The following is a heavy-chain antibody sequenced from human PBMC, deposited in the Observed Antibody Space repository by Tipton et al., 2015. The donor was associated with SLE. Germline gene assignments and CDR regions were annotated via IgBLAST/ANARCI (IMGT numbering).Heavy chain of an antibody. V-gene: IGHV4-34*01. J-gene: IGHJ3*02. D-gene: IGHD5-12*01. CDR3: ARAPGLRYAFDI. CDR1: GGSFSGYY. Sequence: TLSLTCAVYGGSFSGYYWSWIRQPPGKGLEWIGEINHSGSTNYNPSLKSRVTISVDTSKSQFSLKLSSVTAADTAVYYCARAPGLRYAFDIWGQGTMVTVSS. CDR2: INHSGST.